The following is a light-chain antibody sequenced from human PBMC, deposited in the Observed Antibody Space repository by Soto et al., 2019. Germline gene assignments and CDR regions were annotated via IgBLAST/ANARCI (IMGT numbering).Light chain of an antibody. CDR3: QSYDSSLSGNVV. V-gene: IGLV1-40*01. J-gene: IGLJ2*01. CDR2: GNT. CDR1: SSNIGAGYD. Sequence: QPVLTQPPSVSGAPGQRVTISCTGSSSNIGAGYDVHWYQQLPGTAPKLLMYGNTNRPSGVPDRFSGSKSGTSASLAITGLQAEDEADYYCQSYDSSLSGNVVFGGGTKLTVL.